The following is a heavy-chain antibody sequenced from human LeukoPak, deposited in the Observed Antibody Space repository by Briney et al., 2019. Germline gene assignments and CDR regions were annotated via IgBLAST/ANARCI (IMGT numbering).Heavy chain of an antibody. CDR3: ARSRAGYYGYDP. J-gene: IGHJ5*02. V-gene: IGHV1-46*01. CDR1: GYTFTSYY. Sequence: GASVKVSCKASGYTFTSYYMHWVRQAPGQGLEWMGVINLSGGSTTYAQKFQGRVTMTRDTSTSTVYMELSSLKSEDTAVYYCARSRAGYYGYDPRGQGTLVTVSS. D-gene: IGHD1-26*01. CDR2: INLSGGST.